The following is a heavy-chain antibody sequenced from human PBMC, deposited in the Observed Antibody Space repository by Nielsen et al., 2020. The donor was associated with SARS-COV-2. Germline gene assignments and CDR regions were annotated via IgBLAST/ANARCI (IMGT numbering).Heavy chain of an antibody. J-gene: IGHJ6*02. Sequence: GESLKISCAASGFTFSSCAMHWVRQAPGKGLVWVSRINSDGSSTSYADSVKGRFTISRDNAKNTLYLQMNSLRAEDTAVYYCARGSDSSSWYEYYYYYYGMDVWGQGTTVTVSS. CDR2: INSDGSST. V-gene: IGHV3-74*01. CDR3: ARGSDSSSWYEYYYYYYGMDV. CDR1: GFTFSSCA. D-gene: IGHD6-13*01.